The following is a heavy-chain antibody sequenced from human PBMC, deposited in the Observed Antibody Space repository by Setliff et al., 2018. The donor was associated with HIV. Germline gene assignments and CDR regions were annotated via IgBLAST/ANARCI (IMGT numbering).Heavy chain of an antibody. V-gene: IGHV3-23*01. Sequence: GGSLRLSCAASGFTFSSYAMSWVRRAPGKGLEWVTGITGSGGSTFNADSVKGRFTISRDNSKNTLYLQLSSLRVEDTAVYYCAKEGYSGGSWYLEYWGQGTLVTVSS. CDR2: ITGSGGST. J-gene: IGHJ4*02. CDR3: AKEGYSGGSWYLEY. D-gene: IGHD6-25*01. CDR1: GFTFSSYA.